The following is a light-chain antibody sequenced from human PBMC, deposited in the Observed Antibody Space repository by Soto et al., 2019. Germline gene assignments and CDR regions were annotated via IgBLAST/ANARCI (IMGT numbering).Light chain of an antibody. CDR3: CSYAGTGIENYV. CDR1: SGNIGTYNF. J-gene: IGLJ1*01. CDR2: DDT. V-gene: IGLV2-23*01. Sequence: QSALTQPASVSGSPGQSITISCTGTSGNIGTYNFVSWYQQHPGKAPKFMIYDDTKRPSGVSNRFSGSKSGNTASLTISGLKVEDEADYYCCSYAGTGIENYVFGTGTKLTVL.